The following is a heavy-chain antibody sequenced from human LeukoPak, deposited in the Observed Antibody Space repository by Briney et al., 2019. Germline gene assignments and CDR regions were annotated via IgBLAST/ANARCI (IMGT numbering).Heavy chain of an antibody. D-gene: IGHD1-26*01. CDR2: IDTDGSNT. V-gene: IGHV3-74*01. Sequence: GGSLRLSCAASGFTFSSYWMHWVRQAPGKGLVWVSRIDTDGSNTNYADSVKGRFTVSRDNAKDTLFLQMNSLRAEDTAVYYCARGLLGIDYWGQGTLVTVSS. CDR1: GFTFSSYW. CDR3: ARGLLGIDY. J-gene: IGHJ4*02.